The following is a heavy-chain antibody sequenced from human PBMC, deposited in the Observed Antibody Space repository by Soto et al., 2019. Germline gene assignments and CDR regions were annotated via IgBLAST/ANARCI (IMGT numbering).Heavy chain of an antibody. CDR3: ARRGITIFGVAPHGDYYYYMDV. Sequence: ASVKVFCKASGYTFTSYDINWVRQATGQGLEWMGWMNPNSGNTGYAQKFQGRVTMTRNTSISTAYMELSSLRSEDTAVYYCARRGITIFGVAPHGDYYYYMDVWGKGTTVTVSS. V-gene: IGHV1-8*01. J-gene: IGHJ6*03. CDR2: MNPNSGNT. CDR1: GYTFTSYD. D-gene: IGHD3-3*01.